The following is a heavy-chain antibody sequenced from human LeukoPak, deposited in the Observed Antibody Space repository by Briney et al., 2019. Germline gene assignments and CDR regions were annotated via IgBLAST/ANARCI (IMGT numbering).Heavy chain of an antibody. J-gene: IGHJ4*02. CDR3: ALESGVVASY. V-gene: IGHV3-30-3*01. CDR1: GFAISAYS. CDR2: ISYDGSNR. D-gene: IGHD3-3*01. Sequence: QPGGSLRLSCAVSGFAISAYSMPWVRQAPGKGLQWVAVISYDGSNRYYADSMKGRFTISRDNSKNTVYLEMNSVRIDDTAVYYCALESGVVASYWGQGTLVTVSS.